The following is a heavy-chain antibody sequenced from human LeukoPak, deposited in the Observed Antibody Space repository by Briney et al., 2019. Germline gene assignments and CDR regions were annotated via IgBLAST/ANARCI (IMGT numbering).Heavy chain of an antibody. CDR3: ARDASDTAMVGYFQH. D-gene: IGHD5-18*01. CDR2: IYSGGNT. V-gene: IGHV3-66*01. J-gene: IGHJ1*01. CDR1: GFTVSSNY. Sequence: GGSLRLSCAASGFTVSSNYMSWVRQAPGKGLEWVSVIYSGGNTYYADSVEGRFTISRDNSKIILYLQINSLRADDTAVYYCARDASDTAMVGYFQHWGQGTLVTVSS.